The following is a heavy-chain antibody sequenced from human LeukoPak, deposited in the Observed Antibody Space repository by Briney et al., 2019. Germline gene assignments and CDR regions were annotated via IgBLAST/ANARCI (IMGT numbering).Heavy chain of an antibody. D-gene: IGHD2/OR15-2a*01. CDR2: IYTSGST. CDR1: GGSISSGSYY. Sequence: PSETLSLTCTVSGGSISSGSYYWSWIRQPAGKGLEWIGRIYTSGSTNYNPSLKSRVTISVDTSKNQFSLKLSSVTAADTAVYYCARDVLRMEGWFDPWGQGTLVTVSS. V-gene: IGHV4-61*02. J-gene: IGHJ5*02. CDR3: ARDVLRMEGWFDP.